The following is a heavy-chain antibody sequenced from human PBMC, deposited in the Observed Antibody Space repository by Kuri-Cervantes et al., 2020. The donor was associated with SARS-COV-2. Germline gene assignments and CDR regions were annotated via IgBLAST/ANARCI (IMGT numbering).Heavy chain of an antibody. Sequence: SETLSLTCLVSGGSISTYYWSWIRQSPGKGLEWIGDIYKSGSTKTNPSLKTRVTISVDTSKNQFSLRLTPVTAADTAVYFCAKYGTDDYLSTYFGRGTWFDPWGQGTRVTVSS. CDR3: AKYGTDDYLSTYFGRGTWFDP. D-gene: IGHD3-3*01. V-gene: IGHV4-59*01. CDR1: GGSISTYY. CDR2: IYKSGST. J-gene: IGHJ5*02.